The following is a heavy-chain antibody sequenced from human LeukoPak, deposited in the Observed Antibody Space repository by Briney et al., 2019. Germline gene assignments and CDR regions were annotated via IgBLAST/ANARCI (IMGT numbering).Heavy chain of an antibody. Sequence: GASVKVSCKASGYTFTSYGISWVRQAPGQGLEWMGWISAYNGNTNYAQKLQGGVTMTADTSTSTAYMELRSLRSDDTAVYYCARDRGYYYDSSGYPRDYWGQGTLVTVSS. CDR3: ARDRGYYYDSSGYPRDY. D-gene: IGHD3-22*01. CDR2: ISAYNGNT. CDR1: GYTFTSYG. V-gene: IGHV1-18*01. J-gene: IGHJ4*02.